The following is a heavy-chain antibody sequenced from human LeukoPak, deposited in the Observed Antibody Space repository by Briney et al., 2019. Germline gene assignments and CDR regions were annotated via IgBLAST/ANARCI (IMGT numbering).Heavy chain of an antibody. Sequence: GGSLRLSCAASGFTFSDYYMSWIRQAPGKGLEWVSYISSSGSTIYYADSVKGRFTISRDNAKNSLYLQMNSLRAENTAVYYCARVGGTTGTTLYYYYYMDVWGKGTTVTVSS. CDR2: ISSSGSTI. D-gene: IGHD1-1*01. J-gene: IGHJ6*03. V-gene: IGHV3-11*01. CDR3: ARVGGTTGTTLYYYYYMDV. CDR1: GFTFSDYY.